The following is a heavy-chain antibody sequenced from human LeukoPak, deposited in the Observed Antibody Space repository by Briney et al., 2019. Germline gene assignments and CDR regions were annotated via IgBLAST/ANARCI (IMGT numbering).Heavy chain of an antibody. V-gene: IGHV5-10-1*01. CDR3: AMGATTLYNWFDP. CDR1: GYSFTSYW. D-gene: IGHD1-26*01. J-gene: IGHJ5*02. Sequence: GESLMISCKGSGYSFTSYWISWVRQMPSKGLEWMGRIDPSDSYTDHSPSFQGHVTISADKSISTAYLQWSSLKASDTAMYYCAMGATTLYNWFDPCGQGTLVTVSS. CDR2: IDPSDSYT.